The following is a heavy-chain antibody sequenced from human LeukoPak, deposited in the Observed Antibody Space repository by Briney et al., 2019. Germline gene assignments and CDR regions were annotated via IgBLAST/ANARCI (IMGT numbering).Heavy chain of an antibody. V-gene: IGHV3-30*02. CDR2: IRYDGSNK. Sequence: GGSLRLSCAASGFTFSSYGMHWVRQAPGKGLEWVAFIRYDGSNKYYADSVKSRFTISRDNSKNTLYLQMNSLRAEDTAVYYCAKSAGYSSGFDYWGQGTLVTVSS. CDR3: AKSAGYSSGFDY. J-gene: IGHJ4*02. CDR1: GFTFSSYG. D-gene: IGHD6-19*01.